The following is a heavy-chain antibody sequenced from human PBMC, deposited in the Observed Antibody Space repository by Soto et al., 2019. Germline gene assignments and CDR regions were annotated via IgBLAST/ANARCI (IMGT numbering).Heavy chain of an antibody. CDR3: ARVSFSGSPWDSELLRYFDWLTDYMDV. Sequence: ASVKVSCKASGYTFTSYGISWVRQAPGQGLEWMGWISAYNGNTNYAQKLQGRVTMTTDTSTSTAYMELRSLRSDDTAVYYCARVSFSGSPWDSELLRYFDWLTDYMDVWGKGTTVTVSS. J-gene: IGHJ6*03. V-gene: IGHV1-18*01. CDR2: ISAYNGNT. D-gene: IGHD3-9*01. CDR1: GYTFTSYG.